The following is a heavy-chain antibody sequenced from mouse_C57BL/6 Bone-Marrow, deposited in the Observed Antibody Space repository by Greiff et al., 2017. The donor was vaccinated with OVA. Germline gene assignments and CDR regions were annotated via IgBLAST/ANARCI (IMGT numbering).Heavy chain of an antibody. V-gene: IGHV1-72*01. CDR2: IDPNSGGT. CDR3: ARGEFGFIPTVVAPFAY. J-gene: IGHJ3*01. Sequence: QVQLQQPGAELVKPGASVKLSCKASGYTFTSYWMHWVKQRPGRGLEWIGRIDPNSGGTKYNEKFKSKATLTVDKPSSTAYMQLSSLTSEDSAVYYCARGEFGFIPTVVAPFAYWGQGTLVTVSA. D-gene: IGHD1-1*01. CDR1: GYTFTSYW.